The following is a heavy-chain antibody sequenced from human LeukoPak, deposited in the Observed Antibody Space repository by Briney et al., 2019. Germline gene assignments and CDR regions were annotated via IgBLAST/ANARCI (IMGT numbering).Heavy chain of an antibody. J-gene: IGHJ3*02. CDR2: INHSGST. D-gene: IGHD1-26*01. Sequence: SETLSLTCAVYGGSFGGYYWSWIRQPPGKGLEWIGEINHSGSTNYNPSLKSRVTMSVDTSKNQFSLKLSSVTAADTAVYYCARESRRGELVDAFDIWGQGTMVTVSS. V-gene: IGHV4-34*01. CDR1: GGSFGGYY. CDR3: ARESRRGELVDAFDI.